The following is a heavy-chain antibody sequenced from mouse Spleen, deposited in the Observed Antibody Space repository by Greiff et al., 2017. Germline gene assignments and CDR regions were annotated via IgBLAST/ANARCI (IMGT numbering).Heavy chain of an antibody. V-gene: IGHV1-55*01. CDR2: IYPGSGST. J-gene: IGHJ4*01. CDR3: ARYTTARATDAMDY. D-gene: IGHD3-1*01. CDR1: GYTFTSYW. Sequence: QVQLQQPGAELVKPGASVKMSCKASGYTFTSYWITWVKQRPGQGLEWIGDIYPGSGSTNYNEKFKSKATLTVDTSSSTAYMQLSSLTSEDSAVYYCARYTTARATDAMDYWGQGTSVTVSS.